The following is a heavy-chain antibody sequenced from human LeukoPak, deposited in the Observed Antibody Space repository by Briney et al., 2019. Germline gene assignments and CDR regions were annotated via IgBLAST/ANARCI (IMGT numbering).Heavy chain of an antibody. CDR3: ARELSGTTSYYFDY. J-gene: IGHJ4*02. CDR2: IGSSGTTI. V-gene: IGHV3-48*03. Sequence: PGGSLRLSCAASGFTFSTYEMNWVRQAPGRGLEWVSYIGSSGTTIYYADSVKGRFTISRDNAKNSLYLQMNSLRVEDTAVYYCARELSGTTSYYFDYWGQGTLVSVSS. D-gene: IGHD1-7*01. CDR1: GFTFSTYE.